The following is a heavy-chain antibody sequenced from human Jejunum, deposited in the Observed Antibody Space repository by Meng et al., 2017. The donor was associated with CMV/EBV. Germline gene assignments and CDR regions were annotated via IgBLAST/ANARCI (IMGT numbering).Heavy chain of an antibody. CDR2: IYPGDSDT. Sequence: KGSGYTFTNYWIGWVRQMPGKGLECMGIIYPGDSDTKYSPSFQGQLTISADKSINTAYLQWSSLQASDTAMYYCARSTTVTDFDSWGQGTLVTVSS. CDR3: ARSTTVTDFDS. D-gene: IGHD4-11*01. V-gene: IGHV5-51*01. J-gene: IGHJ4*02. CDR1: GYTFTNYW.